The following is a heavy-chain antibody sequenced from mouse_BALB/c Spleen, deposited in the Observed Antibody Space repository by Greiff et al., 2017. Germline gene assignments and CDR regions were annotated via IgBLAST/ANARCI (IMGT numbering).Heavy chain of an antibody. CDR3: ARGTVVTSYYAMDY. CDR2: ISSGGSYT. V-gene: IGHV5-9-4*01. Sequence: EVKLMESGGGLVKPGGSLKLSCAASGFTFSSYAMSWVRQSPEKRLEWVAEISSGGSYTYYPDTVTGRFTISRDNAKNTLYLEMSSLRSEDTAMYYCARGTVVTSYYAMDYWGQGTSVTVSS. J-gene: IGHJ4*01. CDR1: GFTFSSYA. D-gene: IGHD1-1*01.